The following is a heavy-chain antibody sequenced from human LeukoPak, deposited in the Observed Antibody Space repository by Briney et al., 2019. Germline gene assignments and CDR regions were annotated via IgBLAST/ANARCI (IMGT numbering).Heavy chain of an antibody. V-gene: IGHV3-23*01. CDR1: GFTFGSYA. J-gene: IGHJ4*02. D-gene: IGHD6-19*01. CDR3: AKTGSGWWSYYFDY. Sequence: GGSLRLSCAASGFTFGSYAMSWVRQAPGKGLEWVSAISGSGGSTYYADSVKGRFTISRDNSKNTLYLQMNSLRAEDTAVYYCAKTGSGWWSYYFDYWGQGTLVTVSS. CDR2: ISGSGGST.